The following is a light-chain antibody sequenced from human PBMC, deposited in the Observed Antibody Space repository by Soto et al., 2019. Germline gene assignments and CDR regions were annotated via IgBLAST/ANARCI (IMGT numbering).Light chain of an antibody. CDR2: GAS. Sequence: VLTQSPGTLSLSPGESATLSCRASQSVNNNYLAWYQQKPGQSPRLLIYGASIRATAIPDRFSGSGSGTDFTLTISRLEPEDSAVYYCQQHSRSLTFGGGTKVEIK. CDR1: QSVNNNY. J-gene: IGKJ4*01. V-gene: IGKV3-20*01. CDR3: QQHSRSLT.